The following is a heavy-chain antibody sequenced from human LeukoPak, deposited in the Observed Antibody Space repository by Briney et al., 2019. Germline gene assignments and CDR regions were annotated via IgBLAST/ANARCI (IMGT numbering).Heavy chain of an antibody. V-gene: IGHV3-21*01. CDR2: ISSSSSYI. CDR1: GFTFSSYS. CDR3: ARAEGDSSSWYRY. D-gene: IGHD6-13*01. Sequence: GGSPRLSCAASGFTFSSYSMNWVRQAPGKGLEWVSSISSSSSYIYYADSVKGRFTISRDNAKNSLYLQMNSLRAEDTAVYYCARAEGDSSSWYRYWGQGTLVTVSS. J-gene: IGHJ4*02.